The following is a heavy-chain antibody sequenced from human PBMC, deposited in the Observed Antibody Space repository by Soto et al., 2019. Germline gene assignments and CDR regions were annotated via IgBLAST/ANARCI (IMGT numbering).Heavy chain of an antibody. D-gene: IGHD5-18*01. Sequence: SETLSLTCTVSGGSISSSSYYWGWIRQPPGKGLEWIGSIYYSGSTYYNPSLKSRVTISVDTSKNQFSLKLSSVTAADTAVYYCASGSLGYSYGLDYYYYGLEVWGQGTTVTVSS. CDR3: ASGSLGYSYGLDYYYYGLEV. CDR1: GGSISSSSYY. J-gene: IGHJ6*02. V-gene: IGHV4-39*01. CDR2: IYYSGST.